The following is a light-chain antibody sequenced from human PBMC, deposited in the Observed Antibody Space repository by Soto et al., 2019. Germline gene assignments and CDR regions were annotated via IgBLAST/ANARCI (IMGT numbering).Light chain of an antibody. CDR2: GNT. J-gene: IGLJ2*01. Sequence: QSVVTQPPSVSGAPGQRVTISCTGSSSNIGAGYDVHWYQQLPGTAPKLLIYGNTNRPSGVPDRFSGSKSGTSVSLAITGVQAEDEADYYCQSYDSSIVVFGGGTQLTVL. V-gene: IGLV1-40*01. CDR1: SSNIGAGYD. CDR3: QSYDSSIVV.